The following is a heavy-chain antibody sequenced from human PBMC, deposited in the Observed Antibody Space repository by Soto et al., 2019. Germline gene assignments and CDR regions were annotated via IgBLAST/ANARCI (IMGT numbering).Heavy chain of an antibody. J-gene: IGHJ5*02. CDR3: ARDYSNPKGRFDP. CDR2: INEDGSEK. CDR1: GLTFSSYW. Sequence: LRLSCAASGLTFSSYWMSWVRQAPGKGLEWVANINEDGSEKYYVDSVKGRFTISRDNSKKALYLQMNSLRAEDTAVYYCARDYSNPKGRFDPWGQGTLVTVSS. V-gene: IGHV3-7*01. D-gene: IGHD4-4*01.